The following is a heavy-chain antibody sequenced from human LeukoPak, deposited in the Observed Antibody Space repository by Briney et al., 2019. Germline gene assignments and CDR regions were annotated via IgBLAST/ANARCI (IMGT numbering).Heavy chain of an antibody. CDR1: GFTFSSYG. CDR2: ISYDGSNK. Sequence: PGGSLRPSCAASGFTFSSYGMHWVRQAPGKGLEWVAVISYDGSNKYYADSVKGRFTISRDNSKNTLYLQMNSLRAEDTAVYYCAKDGINYYGSGSYDYWGQGTLVTVSS. CDR3: AKDGINYYGSGSYDY. V-gene: IGHV3-30*18. J-gene: IGHJ4*02. D-gene: IGHD3-10*01.